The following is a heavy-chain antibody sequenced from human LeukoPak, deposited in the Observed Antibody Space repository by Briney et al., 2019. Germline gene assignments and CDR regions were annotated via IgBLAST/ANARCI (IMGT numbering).Heavy chain of an antibody. Sequence: SETLSLTCTVSGGSISSYYWSWIRQPPGKGLEWIGEINHSGSTYYNPSLKSRVTISVDRSKNQFSLKLSSVTAADTAVYYCAASGWYGDYWGQGTLVTVSS. CDR3: AASGWYGDY. CDR1: GGSISSYY. D-gene: IGHD6-19*01. J-gene: IGHJ4*02. V-gene: IGHV4-34*01. CDR2: INHSGST.